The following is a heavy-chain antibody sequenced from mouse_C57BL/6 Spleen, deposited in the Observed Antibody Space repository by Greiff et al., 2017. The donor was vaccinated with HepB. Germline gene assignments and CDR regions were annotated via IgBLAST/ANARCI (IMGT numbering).Heavy chain of an antibody. Sequence: VKLQQPGAELVRPGSSVKLSCKASGYTFTSYWMHWVKQRPIQGLEWIGNIDPSDSETHYNQKFKDKATLTVDKSSSTAYMQLSSLTSEDSAVYYCARSGSTIDFDYWGQGTTLTVSS. CDR2: IDPSDSET. V-gene: IGHV1-52*01. CDR1: GYTFTSYW. D-gene: IGHD2-1*01. J-gene: IGHJ2*01. CDR3: ARSGSTIDFDY.